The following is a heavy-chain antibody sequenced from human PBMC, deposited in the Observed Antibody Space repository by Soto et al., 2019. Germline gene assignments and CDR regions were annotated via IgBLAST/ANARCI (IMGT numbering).Heavy chain of an antibody. J-gene: IGHJ4*02. CDR2: IIPIFGTA. V-gene: IGHV1-69*13. Sequence: GASVKVSCKASGGTFGSYAISWVRQAPGQGLEWMGGIIPIFGTANYAQKFQGRVMIAADESTSTAYMELSSLRSEDTAVYYCAREVSGSYSENYYFDYWGQGTLVTVSS. CDR1: GGTFGSYA. D-gene: IGHD1-26*01. CDR3: AREVSGSYSENYYFDY.